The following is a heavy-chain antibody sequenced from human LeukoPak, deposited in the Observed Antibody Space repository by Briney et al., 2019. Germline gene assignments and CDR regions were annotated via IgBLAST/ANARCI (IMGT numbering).Heavy chain of an antibody. CDR1: GFTVSSNY. CDR2: LYTGGST. Sequence: PGGPLRLSRAVSGFTVSSNYMTWVRQAPGKGLEWVSILYTGGSTYYAKSVKDRFSISRDISKNTLYLQMSSLRAEDTALYYCVRGTYGSGSYFDYWGQGTLVTVSS. D-gene: IGHD6-19*01. CDR3: VRGTYGSGSYFDY. V-gene: IGHV3-66*01. J-gene: IGHJ4*02.